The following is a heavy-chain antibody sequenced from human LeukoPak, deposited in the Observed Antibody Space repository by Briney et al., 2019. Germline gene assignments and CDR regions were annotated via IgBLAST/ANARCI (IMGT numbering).Heavy chain of an antibody. V-gene: IGHV3-48*01. Sequence: GGSLRLSCAASGFTLSNYNMKWVRQAPGKGLEWVSYITRSSSTIQYADSVKGRFTISRDNAKNSLYLQMNSLRVEDTAVYYCGGDYSGYFDYWGQGALVTVSS. CDR3: GGDYSGYFDY. CDR2: ITRSSSTI. J-gene: IGHJ4*02. D-gene: IGHD3-22*01. CDR1: GFTLSNYN.